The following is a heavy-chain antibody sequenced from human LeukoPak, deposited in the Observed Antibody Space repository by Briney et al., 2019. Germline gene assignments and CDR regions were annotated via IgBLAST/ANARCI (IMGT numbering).Heavy chain of an antibody. D-gene: IGHD3-22*01. CDR3: ARARYYDSSGYYPRFDY. Sequence: PSETLSLTCTVSGGSISSYYWSWIRQPPGKGLEWIGYIYCSGSTNYNPSLKSRVTISVDTSKNQFSLKLSSVTAADTAVYYCARARYYDSSGYYPRFDYWGQGTLVTVSS. CDR2: IYCSGST. J-gene: IGHJ4*02. V-gene: IGHV4-59*01. CDR1: GGSISSYY.